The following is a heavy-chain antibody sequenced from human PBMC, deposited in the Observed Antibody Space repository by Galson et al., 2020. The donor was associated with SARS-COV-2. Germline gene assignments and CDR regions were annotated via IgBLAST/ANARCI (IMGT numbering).Heavy chain of an antibody. CDR3: ARGSIAAAGTLWYFQH. D-gene: IGHD6-13*01. Sequence: GESLKISCKGSGYSFTSYWIGWVRQMPGKGLEWMGIIYPGDSDTRYSPSFQGQVTISADKSISTAYLQWSSLKASDTAMYYCARGSIAAAGTLWYFQHWGQGTLVTVSS. J-gene: IGHJ1*01. CDR1: GYSFTSYW. CDR2: IYPGDSDT. V-gene: IGHV5-51*01.